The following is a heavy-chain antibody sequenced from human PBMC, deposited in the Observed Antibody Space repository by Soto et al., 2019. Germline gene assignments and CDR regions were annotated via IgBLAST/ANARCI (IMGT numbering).Heavy chain of an antibody. CDR1: GFRFEQYV. Sequence: VQVVASGGGLVQPGRSLRLSCAVSGFRFEQYVMHWVRQGPGKGLECVSTVSPTGDTVAYADSVEGRFTVSRDNAKNSLYLQMNSLKGDDTAFYYCLKDDPYGSIADWGQGTLVTVSS. CDR2: VSPTGDTV. D-gene: IGHD3-10*01. V-gene: IGHV3-9*01. J-gene: IGHJ1*01. CDR3: LKDDPYGSIAD.